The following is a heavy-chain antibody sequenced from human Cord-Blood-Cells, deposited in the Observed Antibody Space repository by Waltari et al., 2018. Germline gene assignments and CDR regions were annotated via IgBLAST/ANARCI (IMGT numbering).Heavy chain of an antibody. CDR2: LDPEDGET. CDR1: GYNLTELS. V-gene: IGHV1-24*01. CDR3: ATEKRPYYDIFTGYYDY. Sequence: QFQLVPPGAEATKPGASVQVSCQVTGYNLTELSMHWVRQAPGQGLEWMGGLDPEDGETIYAQKFQGRVTMTEDTSTDTADMELISLRSEDTAVYYCATEKRPYYDIFTGYYDYWGQGTLVTVSS. J-gene: IGHJ4*02. D-gene: IGHD3-9*01.